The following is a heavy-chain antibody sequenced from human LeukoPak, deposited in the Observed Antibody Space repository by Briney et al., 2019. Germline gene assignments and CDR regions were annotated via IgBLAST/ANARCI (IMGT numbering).Heavy chain of an antibody. CDR3: ARSNQADDY. CDR2: IKLGGSSI. CDR1: ASSFSSSW. V-gene: IGHV3-74*01. Sequence: GRSLRLSCAASASSFSSSWMHWVSHDAGEGMGWVARIKLGGSSITYADSVKGRFTISRDNAKNTLYLQMDSLRAEDTGVYYCARSNQADDYWGQGTLVTVSS. J-gene: IGHJ4*02. D-gene: IGHD1-14*01.